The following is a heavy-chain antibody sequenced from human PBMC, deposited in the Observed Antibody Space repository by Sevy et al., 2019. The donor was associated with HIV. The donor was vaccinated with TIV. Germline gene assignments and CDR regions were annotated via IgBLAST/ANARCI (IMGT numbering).Heavy chain of an antibody. CDR2: ISYDGSNK. V-gene: IGHV3-30-3*01. CDR1: GFTFSSYA. CDR3: ARGRYYYDSSGFDY. D-gene: IGHD3-22*01. Sequence: GGSLRLSCAASGFTFSSYAMHWVRQAPGKGLEWVAVISYDGSNKYYADSVKGRFTISRDNSKNTLYLQMNSLRAEDTAVYYSARGRYYYDSSGFDYWGQGTLVTVSS. J-gene: IGHJ4*02.